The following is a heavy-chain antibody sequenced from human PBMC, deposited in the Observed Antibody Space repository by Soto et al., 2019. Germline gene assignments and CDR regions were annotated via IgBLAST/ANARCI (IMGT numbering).Heavy chain of an antibody. D-gene: IGHD3-22*01. Sequence: PSETLSLTCTVSGGSISSGGYYWSWIRQHPGKGLEWIGYIYCSGSTYYNPSLKSRVTISVDTSKNQFSLKLSSVTAADTAVYYCARGYYDSSGYYFDYWGQGTLVTVSS. V-gene: IGHV4-31*03. J-gene: IGHJ4*02. CDR1: GGSISSGGYY. CDR3: ARGYYDSSGYYFDY. CDR2: IYCSGST.